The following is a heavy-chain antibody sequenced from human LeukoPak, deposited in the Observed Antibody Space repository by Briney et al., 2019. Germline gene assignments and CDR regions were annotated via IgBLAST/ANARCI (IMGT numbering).Heavy chain of an antibody. D-gene: IGHD3-10*01. CDR2: INSDGSST. J-gene: IGHJ5*02. Sequence: GGSLRLSCAASGFTFSSYWMHWVRQAPGEGLVWVSRINSDGSSTSYADSVKGRFTISRDNPRNTLYLQMNILRTEDTAVYYCAKEGTPHVSTWYDLWGQGTQVIVSS. CDR3: AKEGTPHVSTWYDL. V-gene: IGHV3-74*01. CDR1: GFTFSSYW.